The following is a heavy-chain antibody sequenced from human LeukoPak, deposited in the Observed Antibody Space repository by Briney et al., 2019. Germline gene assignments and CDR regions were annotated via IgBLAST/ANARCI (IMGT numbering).Heavy chain of an antibody. J-gene: IGHJ4*02. Sequence: GASVKVSCKASGYNFTTYAIHWVRQAPGQRLEWVGWIIAGTGITQYSQKFQGRVTFTRDTSANAAYMEVSSLGSEDTALYFCARTSGSGSFYTNWGQGTLVTVSS. D-gene: IGHD3-10*01. CDR2: IIAGTGIT. V-gene: IGHV1-3*01. CDR3: ARTSGSGSFYTN. CDR1: GYNFTTYA.